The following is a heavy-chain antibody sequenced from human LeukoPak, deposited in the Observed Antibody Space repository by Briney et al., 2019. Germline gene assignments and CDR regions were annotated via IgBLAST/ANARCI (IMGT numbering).Heavy chain of an antibody. D-gene: IGHD2-15*01. Sequence: GGSLRLSCAASGFTFSSYAMSWVRQAPGKGLEWVSTISYTGGSTYYADSVKGRFTISRDNSKNTLYLQMHSLRAEDTAVFYCAKDSQSHAWSQFDYWGQGALVTVSS. J-gene: IGHJ4*02. CDR2: ISYTGGST. CDR3: AKDSQSHAWSQFDY. V-gene: IGHV3-23*01. CDR1: GFTFSSYA.